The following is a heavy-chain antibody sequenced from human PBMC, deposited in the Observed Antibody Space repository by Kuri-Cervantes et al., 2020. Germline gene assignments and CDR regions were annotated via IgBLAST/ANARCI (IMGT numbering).Heavy chain of an antibody. Sequence: ASVKVSCKATGYTFTGYYMHWVRQAPGQGLEWMGWINPNSGGTNYAQKFQGRVTMTRDTSISTAYMELSRLRSDDTAVYYCARAGGHYDYVWGSYRLNYFDYWGQGTLVTVSS. CDR2: INPNSGGT. CDR3: ARAGGHYDYVWGSYRLNYFDY. J-gene: IGHJ4*02. V-gene: IGHV1-2*02. D-gene: IGHD3-16*02. CDR1: GYTFTGYY.